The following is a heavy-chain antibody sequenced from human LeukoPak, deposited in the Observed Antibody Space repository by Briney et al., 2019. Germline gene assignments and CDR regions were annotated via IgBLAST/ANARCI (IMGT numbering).Heavy chain of an antibody. D-gene: IGHD3-3*01. CDR3: AREFGEWGADY. J-gene: IGHJ4*01. CDR1: GFTFSSYS. CDR2: ITGSSGTI. Sequence: GGSLRLSCAASGFTFSSYSMNWVRQAPGKGLEWVSSITGSSGTIYYADSVRGRLTISRDNAKNSLYLQMNSLRGEDTAVYYCAREFGEWGADYWGQGTLVTVSS. V-gene: IGHV3-48*01.